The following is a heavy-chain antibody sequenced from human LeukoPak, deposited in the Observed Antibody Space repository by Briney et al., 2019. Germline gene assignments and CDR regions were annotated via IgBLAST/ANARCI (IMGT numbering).Heavy chain of an antibody. CDR2: ISWNSGSI. CDR1: GFTFDDYA. J-gene: IGHJ4*02. Sequence: GGSLRLSCAASGFTFDDYAMHWVRQAPGKGLEWVSGISWNSGSIGYADSGKGRFTISRDNAKNSLYLQMNSLRAEDTALYYCAKDLTTVTTNQFDYWGQGTLVTVSS. D-gene: IGHD4-17*01. V-gene: IGHV3-9*01. CDR3: AKDLTTVTTNQFDY.